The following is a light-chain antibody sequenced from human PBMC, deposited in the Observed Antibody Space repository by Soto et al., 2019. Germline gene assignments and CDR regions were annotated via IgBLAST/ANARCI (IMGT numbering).Light chain of an antibody. CDR2: AAS. J-gene: IGKJ5*01. CDR1: QGISSY. CDR3: QQLLSYPIT. V-gene: IGKV1-9*01. Sequence: DIQLTQSPSFLSASVGGRVTITCRASQGISSYLAWYQQKPGKAPKLLIYAASTLQSGVPLRFSGSGSGTLFTLTISSLQPEDFATYYCQQLLSYPITFGQGTRLEIK.